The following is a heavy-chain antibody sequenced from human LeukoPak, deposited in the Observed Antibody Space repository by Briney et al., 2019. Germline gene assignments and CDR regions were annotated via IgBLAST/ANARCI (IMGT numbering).Heavy chain of an antibody. CDR2: IIPIFGPA. J-gene: IGHJ4*02. CDR3: AKTDFWSGPAPYYFDY. CDR1: GGTFSSYA. D-gene: IGHD3-3*01. Sequence: GASVKVSCKASGGTFSSYAISWVRQAPGQGLEWMGGIIPIFGPANYAQKFQGRVTITTDESTSTAYMELSSLRSEDTAVYYCAKTDFWSGPAPYYFDYWGQGTLVTVSS. V-gene: IGHV1-69*05.